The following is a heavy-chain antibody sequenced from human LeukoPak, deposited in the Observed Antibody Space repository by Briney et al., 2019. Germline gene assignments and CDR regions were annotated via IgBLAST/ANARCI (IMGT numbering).Heavy chain of an antibody. Sequence: SVKVSCKASGGTFSSYAISWVRQAPGQGLEWMGGTIPIFGTANYAQKFQGRVTITADESTSTAYMELSSLRSEDTAVYYCARGFQQWLGPPLYYFDYWGQGTLVTVSS. V-gene: IGHV1-69*13. CDR2: TIPIFGTA. CDR1: GGTFSSYA. CDR3: ARGFQQWLGPPLYYFDY. D-gene: IGHD6-19*01. J-gene: IGHJ4*02.